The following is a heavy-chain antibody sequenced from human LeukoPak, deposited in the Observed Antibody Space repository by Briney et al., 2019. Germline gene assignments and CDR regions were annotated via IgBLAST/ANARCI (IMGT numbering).Heavy chain of an antibody. CDR2: ISWNSGSI. V-gene: IGHV3-9*01. Sequence: PGGSLRLSCAAFGFTFDDYAMHWVRQAPGKGLEWVSGISWNSGSIGYADSVKGRFTISRDNAKNSLYLQMNSLRAEDTAVYYCAKDKVERYYFDYWGQGTLVTVSS. CDR1: GFTFDDYA. J-gene: IGHJ4*02. D-gene: IGHD1-1*01. CDR3: AKDKVERYYFDY.